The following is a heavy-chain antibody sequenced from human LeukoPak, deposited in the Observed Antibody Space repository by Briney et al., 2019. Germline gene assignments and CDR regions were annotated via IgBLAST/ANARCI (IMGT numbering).Heavy chain of an antibody. CDR2: IYHSGST. CDR3: ARVLVWFGVLDGMDV. J-gene: IGHJ6*02. V-gene: IGHV4-30-2*01. D-gene: IGHD3-10*01. CDR1: GGSISSGGYY. Sequence: SETLSLTCTVSGGSISSGGYYWSWIRQPPGKGLEWIGYIYHSGSTYYNPSLKSRVTISVDRSKNQFSLKLSSVTAADTAVYYCARVLVWFGVLDGMDVWGQGTTVTVSS.